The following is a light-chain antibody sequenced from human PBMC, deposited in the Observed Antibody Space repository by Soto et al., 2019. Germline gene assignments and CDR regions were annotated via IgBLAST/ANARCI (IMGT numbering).Light chain of an antibody. CDR1: SSDFGGYNY. J-gene: IGLJ3*02. CDR3: SSYTSSSTLGV. V-gene: IGLV2-14*01. Sequence: QSVLTQPASVSGSPGQSITISCTGTSSDFGGYNYVSWYQQHPGKAPKLMIYDVSNRPSGVCNRFSGSKSGNTASLTISGLQAEDEADYYCSSYTSSSTLGVFGGGTKVTVL. CDR2: DVS.